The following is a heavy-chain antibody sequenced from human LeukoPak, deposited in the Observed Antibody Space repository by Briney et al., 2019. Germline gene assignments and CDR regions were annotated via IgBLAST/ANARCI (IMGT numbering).Heavy chain of an antibody. CDR2: IYHSGST. CDR1: GGSISSGYY. Sequence: SETLSLTCTVSGGSISSGYYWGWIRQPPGKGLEWIGSIYHSGSTYYNPSLKSRVTISVDTSKNQFSLKLSSVTAADTAVYYCARDYRARYCSGGSCYYYYYGMDVWGQGTTVTVFS. D-gene: IGHD2-15*01. V-gene: IGHV4-38-2*02. CDR3: ARDYRARYCSGGSCYYYYYGMDV. J-gene: IGHJ6*02.